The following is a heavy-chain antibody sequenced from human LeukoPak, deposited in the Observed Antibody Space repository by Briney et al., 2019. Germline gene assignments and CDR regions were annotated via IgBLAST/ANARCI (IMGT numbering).Heavy chain of an antibody. CDR1: GYTFTGYY. D-gene: IGHD5-12*01. J-gene: IGHJ6*02. CDR2: INPNSGGT. V-gene: IGHV1-2*02. Sequence: ASVKVSCKASGYTFTGYYMHWVRQAPGQGLEWMGWINPNSGGTNYAQKFQGRVTMTRDTSISTAYMELSRLRSDDTAVYYCAREYSGYDFLYYYGMDVWGQGTTVTVSS. CDR3: AREYSGYDFLYYYGMDV.